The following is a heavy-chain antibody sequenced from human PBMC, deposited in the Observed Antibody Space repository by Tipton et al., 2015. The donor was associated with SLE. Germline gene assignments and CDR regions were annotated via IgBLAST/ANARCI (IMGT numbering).Heavy chain of an antibody. D-gene: IGHD2-15*01. CDR2: FSYTGST. J-gene: IGHJ5*02. V-gene: IGHV4-39*07. CDR3: ARVHCSAGNCYWFDP. Sequence: TLSLTCTVSGGSINSSVYYWGWIRQPPGKGLEWSGSFSYTGSTYYNPSLKSRVTISVDTSKNQFSLKLSSVTTADTAVYYCARVHCSAGNCYWFDPWGQGTLVTVSS. CDR1: GGSINSSVYY.